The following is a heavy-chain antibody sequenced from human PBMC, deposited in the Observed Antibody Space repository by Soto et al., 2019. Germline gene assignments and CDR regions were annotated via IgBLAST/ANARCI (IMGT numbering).Heavy chain of an antibody. CDR2: IYPGDSDT. CDR3: ARQVAHGYYFYGMDV. V-gene: IGHV5-51*01. CDR1: GYTFNTNW. D-gene: IGHD5-12*01. Sequence: VQLVQSGAEVKKPGESLKISCKGSGYTFNTNWIGWVRQMPGKGLEWMGIIYPGDSDTRYSPSFQVQVTISADKSISTAYLQWSSLKASDTAMYYCARQVAHGYYFYGMDVWGQGTTVIVSS. J-gene: IGHJ6*02.